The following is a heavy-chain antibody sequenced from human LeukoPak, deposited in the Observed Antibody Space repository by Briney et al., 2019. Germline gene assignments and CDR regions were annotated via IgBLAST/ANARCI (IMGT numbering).Heavy chain of an antibody. D-gene: IGHD2/OR15-2a*01. CDR3: ATRRHLSDY. V-gene: IGHV3-53*01. J-gene: IGHJ4*02. CDR2: IYTDGGT. CDR1: GLTDSGNY. Sequence: GGSLRLSCAASGLTDSGNYMTWVRQAPGKGLEWVSTIYTDGGTYYADSVKGRFTISRDESNNILYLQMNSLRGDDTAVYYCATRRHLSDYWGQGTLVTVSS.